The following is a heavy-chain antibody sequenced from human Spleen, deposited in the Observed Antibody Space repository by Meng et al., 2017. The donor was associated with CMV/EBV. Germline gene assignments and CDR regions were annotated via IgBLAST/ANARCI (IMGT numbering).Heavy chain of an antibody. CDR2: TYYRSKWYN. J-gene: IGHJ6*02. CDR1: GDSVSSNSAA. Sequence: SQTLSLTCAISGDSVSSNSAAWNWIRQYPSRGLEWLGRTYYRSKWYNDYAISVKSRITINPDTSKNQFSLQLNSVTPEDTAVYYCARDYYDSGGYYYTEGDYHGLDVWGQGTTVTVSS. V-gene: IGHV6-1*01. CDR3: ARDYYDSGGYYYTEGDYHGLDV. D-gene: IGHD3-22*01.